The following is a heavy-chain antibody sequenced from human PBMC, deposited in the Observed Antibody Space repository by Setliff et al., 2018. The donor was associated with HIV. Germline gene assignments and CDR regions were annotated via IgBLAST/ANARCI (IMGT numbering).Heavy chain of an antibody. J-gene: IGHJ1*01. V-gene: IGHV1-18*01. CDR3: ASHPPWLDRAEYFQH. CDR2: ISAYNGNR. CDR1: GYTFNSYA. Sequence: ASVKVSCKTSGYTFNSYAISWVRQAPGQGLEWMGWISAYNGNRNYAKKFQGRVTVTKDSSTSIAYMELRDLRSDDTAVYYCASHPPWLDRAEYFQHWGQGTLVTVSS. D-gene: IGHD6-19*01.